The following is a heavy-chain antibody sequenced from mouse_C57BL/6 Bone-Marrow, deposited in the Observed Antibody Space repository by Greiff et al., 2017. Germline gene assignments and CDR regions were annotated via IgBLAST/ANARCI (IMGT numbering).Heavy chain of an antibody. CDR1: GYSITSGYY. CDR3: ARGGARSPYYYAMDY. CDR2: ISYDGSN. Sequence: VQLQQSGPGLVKPSQSLSLTCSVTGYSITSGYYWNWIRQFPGNKLEWLGYISYDGSNNYNPSLKNRISITRDTSKNQFFLKLNSVTTEDTATYYCARGGARSPYYYAMDYWGQGTSVTVSS. J-gene: IGHJ4*01. V-gene: IGHV3-6*01.